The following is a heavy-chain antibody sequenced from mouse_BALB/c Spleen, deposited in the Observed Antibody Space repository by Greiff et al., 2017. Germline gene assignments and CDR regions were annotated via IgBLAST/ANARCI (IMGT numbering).Heavy chain of an antibody. Sequence: EVQLQQSGPGLVKPSQSLSLTCSVTGYSITSGYYWNWIRQFPGNKLEWMGYISYDGSNNYNPSLKNRISITRDTSKNQFFLKLNSVTTEDTATYYCARGGDYRYDGRAMDYWGQGTSVTVSS. V-gene: IGHV3-6*02. CDR1: GYSITSGYY. CDR3: ARGGDYRYDGRAMDY. D-gene: IGHD2-14*01. CDR2: ISYDGSN. J-gene: IGHJ4*01.